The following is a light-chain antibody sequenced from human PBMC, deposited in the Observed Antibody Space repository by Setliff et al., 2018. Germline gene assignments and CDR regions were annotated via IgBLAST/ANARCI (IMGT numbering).Light chain of an antibody. J-gene: IGLJ3*02. CDR1: GSDVGGYTY. V-gene: IGLV2-14*03. Sequence: QSVLTQPASVSGSPGQSITISCTGTGSDVGGYTYVSWYQQHPGKAPKLLIFGVSNRPSGVSNRFSASKSGNTASLAISGLQAEDEADYYCSSYTTDSTLVFGGGTKVNVL. CDR2: GVS. CDR3: SSYTTDSTLV.